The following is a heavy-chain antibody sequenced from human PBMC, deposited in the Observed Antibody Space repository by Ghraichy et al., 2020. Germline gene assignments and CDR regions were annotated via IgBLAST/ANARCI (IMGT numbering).Heavy chain of an antibody. CDR3: ARDSPIEIVLMVYATFDY. J-gene: IGHJ4*02. CDR2: ISYDGSNK. CDR1: GFTFSSYA. D-gene: IGHD2-8*01. V-gene: IGHV3-30*04. Sequence: GESLNISCAASGFTFSSYAMHWVRQAPGKGLEWVAVISYDGSNKYYADSVKGRFTISRDNSKNTLYLQMNSLRAEDTAVYYCARDSPIEIVLMVYATFDYWGQGTLVTVSS.